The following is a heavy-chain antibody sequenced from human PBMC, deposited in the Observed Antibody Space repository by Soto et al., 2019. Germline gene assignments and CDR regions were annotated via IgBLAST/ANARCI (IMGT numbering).Heavy chain of an antibody. V-gene: IGHV1-18*01. D-gene: IGHD2-15*01. J-gene: IGHJ4*02. CDR2: ISAYNGNT. Sequence: QVQLVQSGAEVKKPGASVKVSCKASGYTFTSYGISWVRQAPGQGLEWMGWISAYNGNTNYAQRLKGRVTMTTDTSTSTAYMELRSLRSYYAAVYYCARGSDPEGYFDYWGQGTLVTVSS. CDR3: ARGSDPEGYFDY. CDR1: GYTFTSYG.